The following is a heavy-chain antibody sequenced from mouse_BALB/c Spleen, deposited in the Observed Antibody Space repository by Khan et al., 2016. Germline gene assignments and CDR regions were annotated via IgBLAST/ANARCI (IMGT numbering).Heavy chain of an antibody. V-gene: IGHV1-87*01. CDR1: GYTFTTYW. J-gene: IGHJ2*01. CDR2: IYPGDGDT. Sequence: QVQLQQSGAELARPGASVKLSCKASGYTFTTYWMQWVKQRPGQGLEWIGAIYPGDGDTRYTQKFKGKAKLTADKYSSTAYMQLRSLASDDSAVYYCARGNSYYDYDYWGQGTTLTVSS. D-gene: IGHD2-4*01. CDR3: ARGNSYYDYDY.